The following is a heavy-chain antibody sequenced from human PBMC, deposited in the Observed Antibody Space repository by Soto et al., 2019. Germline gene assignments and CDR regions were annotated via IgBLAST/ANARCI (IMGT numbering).Heavy chain of an antibody. J-gene: IGHJ4*02. V-gene: IGHV4-30-2*01. Sequence: QLQLQESGSGLVKPSQTLSLTCAVSSGSISSGGYSWSWIRQAPGKGLEWIGYIYQSGSTYYNPSLKRRVNISVDRSKNQFSLKLSSVTAADTAVYYCAREGTKGYFDYWGQGTLVTVSS. CDR3: AREGTKGYFDY. D-gene: IGHD2-8*01. CDR2: IYQSGST. CDR1: SGSISSGGYS.